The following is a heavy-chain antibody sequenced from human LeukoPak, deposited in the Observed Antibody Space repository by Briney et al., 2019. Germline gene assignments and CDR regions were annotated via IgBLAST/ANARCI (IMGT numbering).Heavy chain of an antibody. CDR1: GGSISSSSYY. Sequence: SETLSLTCTVSGGSISSSSYYWGWIRQPPGKGLEWIGNIYYSGNTYYNPSLKSRVTISVDTSKNQFSLKLSSVTAADTAVYYCARLEFTVTSSIDYWGQGTLVTVSS. J-gene: IGHJ4*02. V-gene: IGHV4-39*01. CDR3: ARLEFTVTSSIDY. CDR2: IYYSGNT. D-gene: IGHD4-17*01.